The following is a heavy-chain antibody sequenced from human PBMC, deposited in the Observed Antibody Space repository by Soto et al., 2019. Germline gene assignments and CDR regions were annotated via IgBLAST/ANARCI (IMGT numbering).Heavy chain of an antibody. J-gene: IGHJ4*02. V-gene: IGHV3-21*01. D-gene: IGHD4-17*01. Sequence: GGSLRLSCAASGFTFSSYSMNWVRQAPGKGLEWVSSISSSSSYIYYADSVKGRFTISRDNAKNSLYLQMNSLRAEDTAVYYCVRDYGEGGLTTRSGSWGQGTLVTVSS. CDR2: ISSSSSYI. CDR1: GFTFSSYS. CDR3: VRDYGEGGLTTRSGS.